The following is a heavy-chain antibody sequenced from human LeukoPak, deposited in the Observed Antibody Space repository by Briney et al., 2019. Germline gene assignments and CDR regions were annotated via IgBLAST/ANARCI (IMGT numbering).Heavy chain of an antibody. CDR3: ARERLWFGELGAFDI. D-gene: IGHD3-10*01. J-gene: IGHJ3*02. CDR1: GGSISSYY. V-gene: IGHV4-59*01. Sequence: SETLSLTCTVSGGSISSYYWSWIRQPPGKGLEGIGYIYYSGSTNYNPSLTSRVTISVDTSKNQFSLKLSSVTAADTAVYYCARERLWFGELGAFDIWGQGTMVTVSS. CDR2: IYYSGST.